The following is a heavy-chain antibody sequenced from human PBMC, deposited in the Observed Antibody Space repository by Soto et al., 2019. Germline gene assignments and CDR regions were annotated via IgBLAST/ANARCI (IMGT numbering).Heavy chain of an antibody. D-gene: IGHD1-26*01. CDR1: GYSFTSYW. V-gene: IGHV5-10-1*01. Sequence: GESQKISCKGSGYSFTSYWISWVRQMPGKGLEWMGRIDPSDSYTNYSPSFQGHVTISADKSISTAYLQWSSLKASDTAMYYCARSPATDLYYYYYGMDVWGQGTTVTVSS. CDR2: IDPSDSYT. CDR3: ARSPATDLYYYYYGMDV. J-gene: IGHJ6*02.